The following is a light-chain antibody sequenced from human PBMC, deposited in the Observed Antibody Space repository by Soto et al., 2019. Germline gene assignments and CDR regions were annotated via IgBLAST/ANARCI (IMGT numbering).Light chain of an antibody. CDR2: GAS. CDR1: QRISSY. J-gene: IGKJ2*01. CDR3: QQSYSTPYT. V-gene: IGKV1-39*01. Sequence: DIQMTQSPSSLSASVGDRVTITCRASQRISSYLNWYQQKPGKAPKLLIYGASTLQSRVPSRFSGSGSRTDFTLTISSLQPEDFATYYCQQSYSTPYTFGMGTKLEIK.